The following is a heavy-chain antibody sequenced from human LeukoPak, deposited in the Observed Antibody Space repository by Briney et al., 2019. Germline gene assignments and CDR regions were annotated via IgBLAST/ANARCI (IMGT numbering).Heavy chain of an antibody. J-gene: IGHJ4*02. Sequence: GGSLRLSCAASGFTFSSYAMHWVRQAPGKGLEWVAVISYDGSNKYYADSVKGRFAISRDNSKNTLYLQMNSLRGDDTAVYYCARHKAISGVVIMGSFDYWGQGTLVTVSS. CDR1: GFTFSSYA. D-gene: IGHD3-3*01. CDR2: ISYDGSNK. V-gene: IGHV3-30*09. CDR3: ARHKAISGVVIMGSFDY.